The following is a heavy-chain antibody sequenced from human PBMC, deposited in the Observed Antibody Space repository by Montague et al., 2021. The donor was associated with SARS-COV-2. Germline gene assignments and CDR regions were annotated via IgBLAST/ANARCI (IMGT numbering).Heavy chain of an antibody. CDR3: VRAHPYGGPRGAYDI. D-gene: IGHD4-23*01. J-gene: IGHJ3*02. V-gene: IGHV4-59*01. CDR2: IYDGGAV. CDR1: GGSITGYY. Sequence: SETLSLTCTVSGGSITGYYWSWFRRSPGKGLEWIAYIYDGGAVNYNPSLGSRVTISTDTSKNQLSLKVNSVTAADTAVYYCVRAHPYGGPRGAYDIWGQGTVVTVSS.